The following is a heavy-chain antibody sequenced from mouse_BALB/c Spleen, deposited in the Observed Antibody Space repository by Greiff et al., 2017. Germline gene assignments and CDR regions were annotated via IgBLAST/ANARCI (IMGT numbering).Heavy chain of an antibody. CDR3: ALYGSSFFDY. CDR1: GYTFTNYW. D-gene: IGHD1-1*01. V-gene: IGHV1-63*02. Sequence: LVESGAELVRPGTSVKISCKASGYTFTNYWLGWVKQRPGHGLEWIGDIYPGGGYTNYNEKFKGKATLTADTSSSTAYMQLSSLTSEDSAVYFCALYGSSFFDYWGQGTTLTVSS. CDR2: IYPGGGYT. J-gene: IGHJ2*01.